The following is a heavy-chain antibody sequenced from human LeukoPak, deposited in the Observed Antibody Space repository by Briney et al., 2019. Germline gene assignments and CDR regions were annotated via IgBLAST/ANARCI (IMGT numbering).Heavy chain of an antibody. CDR1: GGSISSYY. V-gene: IGHV4-4*07. Sequence: PSETLSLTCTVSGGSISSYYWSWIRQPAGKGLEWIGRVYTTGSTNYNPSLKSRVTTSVDTSKNQFSLKLSSVTAADTAVYYCARGWIDGLDYWGQGTLVTVSS. CDR3: ARGWIDGLDY. D-gene: IGHD2-2*03. CDR2: VYTTGST. J-gene: IGHJ4*02.